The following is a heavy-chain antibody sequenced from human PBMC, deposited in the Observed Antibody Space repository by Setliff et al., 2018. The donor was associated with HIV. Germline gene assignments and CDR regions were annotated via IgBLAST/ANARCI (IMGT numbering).Heavy chain of an antibody. V-gene: IGHV1-46*01. CDR1: GYTFTSYY. D-gene: IGHD3-22*01. J-gene: IGHJ4*02. CDR2: INPSGGST. Sequence: ASVKVSCKASGYTFTSYYMHWVRQAPGQGLEWMGIINPSGGSTSYAQKFQGRVNMTRDTSTSTVYMELSSLRSEDKAVYYCSRDQYYYDSSGYPSRYFDYWGQGTLVTVSS. CDR3: SRDQYYYDSSGYPSRYFDY.